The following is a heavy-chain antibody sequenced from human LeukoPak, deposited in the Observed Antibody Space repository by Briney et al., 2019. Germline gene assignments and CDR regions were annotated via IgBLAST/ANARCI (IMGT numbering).Heavy chain of an antibody. Sequence: GGSLRLSCAASGFTFSSYWMNWVRQAPGKGLVWVSRIKNDGIITNYADSVKGRFTISRDMSKSTLYLQMNSLRAEDTAIYYCAKNHDSNTYHTDDAFDIWGQGTMVTVSS. CDR3: AKNHDSNTYHTDDAFDI. D-gene: IGHD2/OR15-2a*01. J-gene: IGHJ3*02. CDR2: IKNDGIIT. CDR1: GFTFSSYW. V-gene: IGHV3-74*01.